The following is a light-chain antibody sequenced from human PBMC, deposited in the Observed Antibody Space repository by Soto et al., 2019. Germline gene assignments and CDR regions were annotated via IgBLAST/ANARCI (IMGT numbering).Light chain of an antibody. CDR3: QQDNNWPPYT. CDR1: QSVSSN. CDR2: GAS. V-gene: IGKV3-15*01. J-gene: IGKJ2*01. Sequence: EIVMTQSPATLSVSPGERATLSCRASQSVSSNLAWYQQKPGQAPRLLIYGASTRATGIPARFSGSGSGTEFTLTISSLQSEDFAVSYCQQDNNWPPYTFGQGTKLEIK.